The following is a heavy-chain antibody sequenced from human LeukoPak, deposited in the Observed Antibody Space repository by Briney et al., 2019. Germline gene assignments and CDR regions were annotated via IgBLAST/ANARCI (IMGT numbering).Heavy chain of an antibody. V-gene: IGHV4-59*08. Sequence: SETLSLTCTVSGGSISSYYWSWIRQPPGKGLEWIGYIYYSGSTNYNPSLKSRVTISVHTSKNQFSLKLSSVTAADTAVYYCARHGAVAGPTHFDYWGQGTLVTVSS. J-gene: IGHJ4*02. D-gene: IGHD6-19*01. CDR2: IYYSGST. CDR3: ARHGAVAGPTHFDY. CDR1: GGSISSYY.